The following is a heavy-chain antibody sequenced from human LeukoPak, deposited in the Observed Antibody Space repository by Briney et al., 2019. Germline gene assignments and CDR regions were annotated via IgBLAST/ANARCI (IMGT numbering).Heavy chain of an antibody. CDR3: ASLNRADCSSTSCHTHY. D-gene: IGHD2-2*01. Sequence: GGSLRLSCAASGFTFSNYSMNWVRQAPGKGLEWVSSISSSSSYIYYADSVKGRFAISRDNAKNSLYLQMNSLRAEDTALYYCASLNRADCSSTSCHTHYWGQGTLVTVSS. CDR2: ISSSSSYI. CDR1: GFTFSNYS. J-gene: IGHJ4*02. V-gene: IGHV3-21*01.